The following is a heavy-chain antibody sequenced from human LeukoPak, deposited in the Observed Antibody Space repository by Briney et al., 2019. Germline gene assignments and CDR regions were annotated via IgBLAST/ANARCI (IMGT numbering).Heavy chain of an antibody. CDR3: ARDGPYEATGSYFDAFDI. Sequence: SETLSLTCNVSGGSISSYYWSWIRQPPGKGLEWIGYIYYSGSTNYNPSLKSRVTISVDTSKNQLTLKLTSVTAADTAVYYCARDGPYEATGSYFDAFDIWGQGTMVTVSS. D-gene: IGHD1-26*01. V-gene: IGHV4-59*01. J-gene: IGHJ3*02. CDR2: IYYSGST. CDR1: GGSISSYY.